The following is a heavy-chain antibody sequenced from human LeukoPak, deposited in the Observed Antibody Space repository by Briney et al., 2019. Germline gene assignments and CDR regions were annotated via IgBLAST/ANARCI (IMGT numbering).Heavy chain of an antibody. V-gene: IGHV4-39*01. CDR2: IYYSGST. CDR1: GGSISSSRYY. Sequence: NSSETLSLTCTVSGGSISSSRYYWGWIRQPPGKGLEWIGSIYYSGSTYYNPSLKSRVTISVDTSKNQFSLKLSSVTAADTAVYYCARRQDTAMVAFDYWGQGTLVTVSS. D-gene: IGHD5-18*01. J-gene: IGHJ4*02. CDR3: ARRQDTAMVAFDY.